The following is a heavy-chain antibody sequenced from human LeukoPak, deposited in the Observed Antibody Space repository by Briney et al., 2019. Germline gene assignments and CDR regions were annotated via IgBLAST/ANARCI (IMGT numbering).Heavy chain of an antibody. V-gene: IGHV1-2*02. CDR1: GYTFTGYY. D-gene: IGHD6-19*01. J-gene: IGHJ4*02. CDR3: AVLEYSSGWPRRNPFDY. CDR2: INPNSGGT. Sequence: ASVKVSCKASGYTFTGYYMHWVRQAPGQGLEWMGWINPNSGGTNYAQKFQGRVTMTRDTSISTAYMELRSLRSDDTAVYYCAVLEYSSGWPRRNPFDYWGQGTLVTVSS.